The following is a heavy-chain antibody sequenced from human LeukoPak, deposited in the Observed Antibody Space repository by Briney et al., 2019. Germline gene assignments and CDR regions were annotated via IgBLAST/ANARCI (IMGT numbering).Heavy chain of an antibody. J-gene: IGHJ3*02. Sequence: PSETLSLTCAVYGGSFSGYYWGWIRQPPGKGLEWIGSIYYSGSTYYNPSLKSRVTISVDTSKNQFSLKLSSVTAADTAVYYCAASGATDDAFDIWGQGTMVTVSS. D-gene: IGHD1-26*01. CDR3: AASGATDDAFDI. CDR1: GGSFSGYY. CDR2: IYYSGST. V-gene: IGHV4-39*01.